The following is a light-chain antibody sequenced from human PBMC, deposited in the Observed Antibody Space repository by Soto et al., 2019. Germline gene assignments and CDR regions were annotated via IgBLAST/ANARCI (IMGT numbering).Light chain of an antibody. Sequence: EIVLTQSPGTLSLSPGERATLSCRASQSVSSSYLAWYQQKPGQAPRLLIYGASSRATGSPDRFGGSGSGTAFPLTISRLEPEEFAVYYCQQYGSSRGLTFGGGTKVEIK. CDR1: QSVSSSY. CDR2: GAS. V-gene: IGKV3-20*01. J-gene: IGKJ4*01. CDR3: QQYGSSRGLT.